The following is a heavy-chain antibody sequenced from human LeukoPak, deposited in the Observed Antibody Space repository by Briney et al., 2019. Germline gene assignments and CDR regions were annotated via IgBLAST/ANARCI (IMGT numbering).Heavy chain of an antibody. V-gene: IGHV4-59*01. Sequence: SETLSLTCTVSGGAISSYYWSWIRQSPGKELEWIGYNSGGTKYNPSLMSRVTISVDRAQNQFSLSLRSVTAADTAVYYCARDGLYDSSGYYMDSWGQGTLVIVSS. CDR1: GGAISSYY. CDR3: ARDGLYDSSGYYMDS. CDR2: NSGGT. J-gene: IGHJ4*02. D-gene: IGHD3-22*01.